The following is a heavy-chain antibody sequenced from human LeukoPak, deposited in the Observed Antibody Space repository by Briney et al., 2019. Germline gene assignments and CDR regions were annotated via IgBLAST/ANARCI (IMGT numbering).Heavy chain of an antibody. Sequence: SETLSLTCAVYGGSFSGYYWSWIRQPPGKGLEWIGEINHSGSTNYNPSLKSRVTVSVDTSRNQFSLKLSSVTAADTAVYYCARGKVVAGTPGQNSWDYWGQGTLVTVSS. D-gene: IGHD6-19*01. CDR2: INHSGST. V-gene: IGHV4-34*01. CDR3: ARGKVVAGTPGQNSWDY. J-gene: IGHJ4*02. CDR1: GGSFSGYY.